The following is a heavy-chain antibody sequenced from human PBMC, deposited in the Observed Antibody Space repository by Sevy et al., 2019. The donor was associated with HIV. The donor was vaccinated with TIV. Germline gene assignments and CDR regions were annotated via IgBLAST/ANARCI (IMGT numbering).Heavy chain of an antibody. CDR2: ISSSSSYI. V-gene: IGHV3-21*01. CDR1: GFTFSSYS. Sequence: GGSLRLSCAASGFTFSSYSMNWVRQAPGKGLEWVSSISSSSSYIYYADSVKGRFTISRDNAKNSLYLQMNSLRAEDTAVYYCARDPGYCSGGSCYSGALDYWGQGTLVTVSS. J-gene: IGHJ4*02. D-gene: IGHD2-15*01. CDR3: ARDPGYCSGGSCYSGALDY.